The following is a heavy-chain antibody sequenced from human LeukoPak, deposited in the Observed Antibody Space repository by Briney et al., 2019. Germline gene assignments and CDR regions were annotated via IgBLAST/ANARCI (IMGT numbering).Heavy chain of an antibody. J-gene: IGHJ4*02. CDR1: GFTFSDYY. V-gene: IGHV3-11*01. CDR3: ARAVAGPSGRFDY. D-gene: IGHD6-19*01. CDR2: ISGSGSTL. Sequence: GGSLRLSCAASGFTFSDYYMSWIRQAPGKGLEWVSYISGSGSTLYYADSVKGRFTISRDNAKNSLYLQMNSLRAEDTAVYYCARAVAGPSGRFDYWGQGTLVTVSS.